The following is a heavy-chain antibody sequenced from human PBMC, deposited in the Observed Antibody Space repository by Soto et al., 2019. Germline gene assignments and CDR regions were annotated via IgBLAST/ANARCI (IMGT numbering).Heavy chain of an antibody. D-gene: IGHD2-15*01. CDR3: ARVVAPTHNDY. V-gene: IGHV4-31*03. J-gene: IGHJ4*02. CDR2: IYYTGSS. Sequence: QVQLQESGPGLVKPSQTLSLTCTVSGGSISSGDYYWSWIRQHPGKGLEWIGYIYYTGSSYYNPSLKSRVTISVDTSKNQFSLKLSSVTAADTAVYYCARVVAPTHNDYWGQGTLVTVSS. CDR1: GGSISSGDYY.